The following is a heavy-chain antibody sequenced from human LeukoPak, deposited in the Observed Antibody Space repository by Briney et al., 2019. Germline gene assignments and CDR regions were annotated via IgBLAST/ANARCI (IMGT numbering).Heavy chain of an antibody. J-gene: IGHJ4*02. V-gene: IGHV3-11*01. CDR1: GFTFSDYY. CDR3: ARVRSSSGDYFDY. D-gene: IGHD6-19*01. Sequence: GGSLRLSCAASGFTFSDYYMSWIRQAPGKGLEWVSYISSSGSTIYYADSVKGRFTTSRDNAKNSLSLQMNSLRAEDTAVYYCARVRSSSGDYFDYWGQGTLVTVSS. CDR2: ISSSGSTI.